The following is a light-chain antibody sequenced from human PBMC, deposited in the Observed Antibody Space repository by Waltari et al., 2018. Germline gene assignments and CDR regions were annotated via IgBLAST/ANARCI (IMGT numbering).Light chain of an antibody. CDR1: RAIASN. Sequence: EIVMTQSPATLSVSPGGGATLSCRASRAIASNVAWYQQRPGQPLRLLIFDASTRATGIPERFSGSWSGPEFTLTISSLQSEDSAVYFCHQFNTGYSFGQGTKLEI. CDR3: HQFNTGYS. V-gene: IGKV3-15*01. J-gene: IGKJ2*01. CDR2: DAS.